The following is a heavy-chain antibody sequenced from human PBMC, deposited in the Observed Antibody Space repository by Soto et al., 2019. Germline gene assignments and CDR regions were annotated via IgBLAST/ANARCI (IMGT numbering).Heavy chain of an antibody. V-gene: IGHV3-30-3*01. CDR3: ARTFDTITYYFDY. J-gene: IGHJ4*02. CDR2: ISFDGNII. Sequence: QVPLVESGGGGARPGGSLRFSCAASEFSFSPYAMHGIRRAPAKGLESVAVISFDGNIIHYADSVKGRFIISRDNSKNTLYLQMHSLSGEDTAVYYCARTFDTITYYFDYWGQGTLVTVSS. D-gene: IGHD3-9*01. CDR1: EFSFSPYA.